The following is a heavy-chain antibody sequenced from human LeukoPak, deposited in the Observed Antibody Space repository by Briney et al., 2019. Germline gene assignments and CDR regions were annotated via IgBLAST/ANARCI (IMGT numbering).Heavy chain of an antibody. D-gene: IGHD3-10*01. CDR3: ARDHGEEGDYSFDY. CDR1: GGSISSTNW. J-gene: IGHJ4*02. Sequence: SETLSLTCAVSGGSISSTNWWSWVRQPPGKGLEWIGEIYHSGSTNYNPYLKGRVTISVDKSENHFSLKLTSVTAADTAVYYCARDHGEEGDYSFDYWGQGTLVTVSS. CDR2: IYHSGST. V-gene: IGHV4-4*02.